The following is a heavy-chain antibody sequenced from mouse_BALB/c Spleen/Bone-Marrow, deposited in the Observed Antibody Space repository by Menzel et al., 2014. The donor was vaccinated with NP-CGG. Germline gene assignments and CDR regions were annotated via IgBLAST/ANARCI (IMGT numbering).Heavy chain of an antibody. CDR3: ARWNGNYARYFDV. D-gene: IGHD2-1*01. J-gene: IGHJ1*01. V-gene: IGHV1-82*01. Sequence: QVQLQQPGPELVKPGASVKISCKASGYAFSSSWMSWVKQRPGQGLEWIGRIYPGNGDTNYIGKFKGKATLTADKSSSTAYMQLSSLTSVDSAVYFCARWNGNYARYFDVWGAGTTVTVSS. CDR1: GYAFSSSW. CDR2: IYPGNGDT.